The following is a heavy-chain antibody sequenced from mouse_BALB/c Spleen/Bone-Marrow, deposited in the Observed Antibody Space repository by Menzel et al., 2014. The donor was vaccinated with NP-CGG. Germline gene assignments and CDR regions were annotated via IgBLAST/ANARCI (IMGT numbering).Heavy chain of an antibody. CDR2: ISTYSGNT. CDR3: ARDISGYVRAMDY. D-gene: IGHD3-2*01. J-gene: IGHJ4*01. V-gene: IGHV1-67*01. CDR1: GYTFTDYA. Sequence: QVQLQQSGPELVSPGVSVKISCKASGYTFTDYAIHWVKQSHSKRLDWIGIISTYSGNTNYNQKFKGKATMTVDKSSSTAYMELARLTSEDSAIYYCARDISGYVRAMDYWGQGTSVTVSS.